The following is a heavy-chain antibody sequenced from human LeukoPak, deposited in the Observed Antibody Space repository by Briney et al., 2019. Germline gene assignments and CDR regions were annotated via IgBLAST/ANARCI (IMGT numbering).Heavy chain of an antibody. J-gene: IGHJ4*02. CDR2: ISYDGSNK. Sequence: GSLRLSCAASGFTFSSYGMHWVRQAPGKGLEWVAVISYDGSNKYYADSVKGRFTISRDNPKNTLYLQMNSLRAEDTAVYYCAKGYSSSWYYFDYWGQGTLVTVSS. D-gene: IGHD6-13*01. V-gene: IGHV3-30*18. CDR1: GFTFSSYG. CDR3: AKGYSSSWYYFDY.